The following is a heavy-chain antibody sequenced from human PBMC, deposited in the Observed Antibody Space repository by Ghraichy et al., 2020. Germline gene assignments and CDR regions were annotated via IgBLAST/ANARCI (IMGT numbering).Heavy chain of an antibody. J-gene: IGHJ4*02. D-gene: IGHD6-13*01. V-gene: IGHV4-34*01. Sequence: SETLSLTCSVYGGSFSGYYWSWIRQPPGKGLEWIGEINYSGSTNYNPSLKSRVTISVDTSKNQFSLKLSSVTAADTAVYYCARGLHLTQYSSSWYAYWGQGTLVTVSS. CDR3: ARGLHLTQYSSSWYAY. CDR1: GGSFSGYY. CDR2: INYSGST.